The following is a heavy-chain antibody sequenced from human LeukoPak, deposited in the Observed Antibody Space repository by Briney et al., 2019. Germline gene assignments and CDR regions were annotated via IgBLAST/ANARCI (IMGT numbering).Heavy chain of an antibody. CDR3: ARDIVVVVAAAGHFDY. V-gene: IGHV1-18*01. D-gene: IGHD2-15*01. CDR1: GYTFTSYG. Sequence: ASVKVSCKASGYTFTSYGISWVRRAPGQGLEWMGWISAYNGNTNYAQKLQGRVTMTTDTSTSTAYMELRSLRSDDTAVYYCARDIVVVVAAAGHFDYWGQGTLVTVSS. CDR2: ISAYNGNT. J-gene: IGHJ4*02.